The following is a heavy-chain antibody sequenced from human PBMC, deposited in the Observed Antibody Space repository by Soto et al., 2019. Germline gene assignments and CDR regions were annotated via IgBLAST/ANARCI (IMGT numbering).Heavy chain of an antibody. CDR2: MNPNSGNT. CDR3: ARGLGIVLPHLFGY. Sequence: QVQLVQSGAEVKKPGASVKVSCKASGYTFTSYDINWVRQATGQGLEWMGWMNPNSGNTGYAQKFQGRVTMTRNTXXXTAXMXLSSLRSEDTAVYYCARGLGIVLPHLFGYWGQGTLVTVSS. D-gene: IGHD2-15*01. CDR1: GYTFTSYD. V-gene: IGHV1-8*01. J-gene: IGHJ4*02.